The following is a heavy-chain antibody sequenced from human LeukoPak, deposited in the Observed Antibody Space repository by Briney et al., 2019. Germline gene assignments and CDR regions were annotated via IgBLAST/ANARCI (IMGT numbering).Heavy chain of an antibody. CDR2: FSGRGRST. CDR3: AKDSYGVYAFDY. Sequence: GGSLRLSCGAFGFTFSSYAMSWGRQAPGKGLEWVSSFSGRGRSTYYADSAKGRFTISRDNPKNTLYLQMQTLRAQETPVYYCAKDSYGVYAFDYWGQGTLVTVSS. CDR1: GFTFSSYA. J-gene: IGHJ4*02. V-gene: IGHV3-23*01. D-gene: IGHD4-17*01.